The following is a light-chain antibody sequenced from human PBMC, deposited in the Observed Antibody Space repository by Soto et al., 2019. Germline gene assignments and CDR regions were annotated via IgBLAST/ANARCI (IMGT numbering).Light chain of an antibody. CDR3: ASYTSSSTVV. J-gene: IGLJ2*01. CDR1: SSDVGGYNY. V-gene: IGLV2-14*03. CDR2: DVS. Sequence: QSALTQPASVSGSPGQSITISCTGTSSDVGGYNYVSWYQQHPGKAPEPMIYDVSDRPSGVSNRFSGSKSGNTASLTISGLQAEDEADYYCASYTSSSTVVFGGGTQLTVL.